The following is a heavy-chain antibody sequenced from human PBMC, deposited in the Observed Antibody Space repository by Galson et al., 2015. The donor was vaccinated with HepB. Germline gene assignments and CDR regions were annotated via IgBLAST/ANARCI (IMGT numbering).Heavy chain of an antibody. CDR1: GYTFTSYT. CDR2: INTNTGNP. CDR3: ARADSKLVRFYYYDSSGYSPFGY. V-gene: IGHV7-4-1*02. Sequence: SVKVSCKASGYTFTSYTMNWVRQAPGQGLEWMGWINTNTGNPTYAQGFTGRFVFSLDTSVSTAYLQISSLKAEDTAVYYCARADSKLVRFYYYDSSGYSPFGYWGQGTLVTVSS. D-gene: IGHD3-22*01. J-gene: IGHJ4*02.